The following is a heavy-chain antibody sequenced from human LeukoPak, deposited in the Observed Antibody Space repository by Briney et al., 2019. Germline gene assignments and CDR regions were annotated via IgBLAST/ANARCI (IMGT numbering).Heavy chain of an antibody. J-gene: IGHJ4*02. CDR3: AKGVYDILTGCDY. V-gene: IGHV3-23*01. D-gene: IGHD3-9*01. CDR2: ISDSGGST. CDR1: GFTFGSYA. Sequence: GGSLRLSCAASGFTFGSYAMSWVRQAPGKGLEWVSGISDSGGSTYYADSVKGRFTIFRDNSKNTLYLQMNSLRAEDTAVYYCAKGVYDILTGCDYWGQGTLVTVSS.